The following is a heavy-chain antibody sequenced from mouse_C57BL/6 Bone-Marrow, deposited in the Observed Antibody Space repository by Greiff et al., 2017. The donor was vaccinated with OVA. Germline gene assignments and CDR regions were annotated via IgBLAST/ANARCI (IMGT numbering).Heavy chain of an antibody. Sequence: QVQLQQSGAELARPGASVKLSCKASGYTFTSYGISWVTQRTGQGLEWIGEIYPRSGNNYSNEKFTGKATLPADKSSSTAYMELRSLTSEDSAVYLCARGFIPFDYWGQSTTLPVSP. V-gene: IGHV1-81*01. CDR1: GYTFTSYG. CDR3: ARGFIPFDY. J-gene: IGHJ2*01. CDR2: IYPRSGNN. D-gene: IGHD1-1*01.